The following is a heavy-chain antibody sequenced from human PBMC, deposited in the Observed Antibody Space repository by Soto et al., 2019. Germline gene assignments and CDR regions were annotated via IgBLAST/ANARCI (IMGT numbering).Heavy chain of an antibody. Sequence: LSLTCTVSGGSISSGGYYWSWIRQHPGKGLEWIGYIYYSGNTYYNPSLKSRVTISVDTSKNQFSLKLSSVTAADTAVYYCARDRGDYGVDYWGQGTLVTVSS. J-gene: IGHJ4*02. D-gene: IGHD4-17*01. CDR2: IYYSGNT. CDR3: ARDRGDYGVDY. V-gene: IGHV4-31*03. CDR1: GGSISSGGYY.